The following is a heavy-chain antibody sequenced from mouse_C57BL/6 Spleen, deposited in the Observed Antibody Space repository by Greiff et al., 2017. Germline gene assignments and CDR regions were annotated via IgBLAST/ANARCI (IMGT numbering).Heavy chain of an antibody. Sequence: VQLQQPGAELVKPGASVKLSCKASGYTFTSYWMHWVKQRPGRGLEWIGRIDPNSGGTKYNEKFKSKATLTVDKPSSTAYMQISSLTSEDSAVYYCARKASSDWYFDVWGTGTTVTVSS. D-gene: IGHD1-1*01. J-gene: IGHJ1*03. CDR1: GYTFTSYW. CDR3: ARKASSDWYFDV. V-gene: IGHV1-72*01. CDR2: IDPNSGGT.